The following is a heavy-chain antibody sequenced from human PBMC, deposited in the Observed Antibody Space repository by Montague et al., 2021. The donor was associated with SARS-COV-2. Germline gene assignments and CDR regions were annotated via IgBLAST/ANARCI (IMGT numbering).Heavy chain of an antibody. CDR3: AGERITMIVVVITPYYYYGMDV. CDR1: GGSISSSSYY. J-gene: IGHJ6*02. V-gene: IGHV4-39*02. D-gene: IGHD3-22*01. Sequence: SETLPLTCTVSGGSISSSSYYWGWIRQPPGKGLEWIGSIYYSGSTYYNPSLKSRVTISVDTSKNQFSLKLSSVTAADTAVYYCAGERITMIVVVITPYYYYGMDVWGQGTTVTVSS. CDR2: IYYSGST.